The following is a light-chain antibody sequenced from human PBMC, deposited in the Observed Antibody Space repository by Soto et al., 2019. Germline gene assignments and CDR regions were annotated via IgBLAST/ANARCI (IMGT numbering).Light chain of an antibody. V-gene: IGKV1-5*03. CDR3: QQYDTSSRT. CDR2: KAS. CDR1: QSIDKW. Sequence: DFQMTQSPSTLSASVGDRVTITCRASQSIDKWLAWYQQKPGKAPKLMIYKASTLESGVPSRFSGSGSGTEFPLTINSLQPDDFATYYCQQYDTSSRTFGQGTKVEIK. J-gene: IGKJ1*01.